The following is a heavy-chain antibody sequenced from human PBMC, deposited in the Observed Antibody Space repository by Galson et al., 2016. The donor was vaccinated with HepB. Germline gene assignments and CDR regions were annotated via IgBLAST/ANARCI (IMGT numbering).Heavy chain of an antibody. Sequence: CAISGDSVSSNSAAWTWIRQSPSRGLEWLGRTYYRSKWYNDYAVSVKSRIKINPDTFKNQFSLQLNSVTPEDTAVYYCARERRGYNYGDYYYGMDVWGQGTTVTVSS. CDR2: TYYRSKWYN. CDR3: ARERRGYNYGDYYYGMDV. J-gene: IGHJ6*02. V-gene: IGHV6-1*01. CDR1: GDSVSSNSAA. D-gene: IGHD5-18*01.